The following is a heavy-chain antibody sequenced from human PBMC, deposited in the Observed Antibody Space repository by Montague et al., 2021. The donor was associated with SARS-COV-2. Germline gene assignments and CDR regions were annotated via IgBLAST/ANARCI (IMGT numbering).Heavy chain of an antibody. D-gene: IGHD2-15*01. CDR3: ARGKRDFPIVVLGASTRTYFDS. V-gene: IGHV4-34*01. Sequence: SETLSLTCAVYGGSFRNYSCSWIRQSPGKGLEWIGVVDQSGNTNYNPSLKRRVPLSADISKTQFSVKLASATAADTGMSYCARGKRDFPIVVLGASTRTYFDSWGQGTPVTVSS. CDR2: VDQSGNT. CDR1: GGSFRNYS. J-gene: IGHJ4*01.